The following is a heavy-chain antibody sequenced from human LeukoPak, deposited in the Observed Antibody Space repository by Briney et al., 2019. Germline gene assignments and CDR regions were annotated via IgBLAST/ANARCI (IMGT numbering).Heavy chain of an antibody. D-gene: IGHD2-2*01. CDR3: ARDRLGGSCCTFYSMDV. Sequence: PGGSLRLSCAASGFTFSNYAMTWVRQAPGKGLEWVSVISGSGGTTFYADSVKSRFTISRDNSKNTLYLEVNRLRAEDTAVYYCARDRLGGSCCTFYSMDVWGQGTTVTVSS. CDR2: ISGSGGTT. CDR1: GFTFSNYA. V-gene: IGHV3-23*01. J-gene: IGHJ6*02.